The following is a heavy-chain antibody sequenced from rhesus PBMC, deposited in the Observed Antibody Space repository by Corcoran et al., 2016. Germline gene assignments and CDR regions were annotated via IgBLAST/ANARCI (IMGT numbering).Heavy chain of an antibody. D-gene: IGHD2-15*01. V-gene: IGHV4-80*01. Sequence: QVQLQESGPGLVKASETLSLTCAVSGASIRSYWWTWIRPPPGKGLEWIGEINGNCGITNYNPSLKSRVTFSKDASKNQFSLKLSSVTATDTAVYYCAREVPPDGLDSWGQGVVVTVSS. J-gene: IGHJ6*01. CDR3: AREVPPDGLDS. CDR1: GASIRSYW. CDR2: INGNCGIT.